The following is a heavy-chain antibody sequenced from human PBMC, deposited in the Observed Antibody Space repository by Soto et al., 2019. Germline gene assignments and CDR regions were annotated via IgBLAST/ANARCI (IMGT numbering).Heavy chain of an antibody. CDR2: ISSSSGTT. CDR3: AGDISSSLY. V-gene: IGHV3-48*03. CDR1: GFTFSSFE. D-gene: IGHD6-6*01. Sequence: EVQLVESGGGSVQPGGSLRLSCAASGFTFSSFEMNWVRQAPGKGLEWISYISSSSGTTYYADSVKGRFTISRDNAKNSLFLQMNSLRAGDTAVYYCAGDISSSLYWGQGTLVTVSS. J-gene: IGHJ4*02.